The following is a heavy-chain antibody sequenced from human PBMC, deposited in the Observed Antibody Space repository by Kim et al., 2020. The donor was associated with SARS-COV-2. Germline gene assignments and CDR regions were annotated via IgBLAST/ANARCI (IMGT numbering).Heavy chain of an antibody. Sequence: GGSLRLSCAASGFTFSSYGMHRVRQAPGKGLEWVAVISYDGSNKNYVDSVKGRFTISRDNSKNTLYLQMNSLRAEDTAVYYCARDIVSYSSGWLYYYYG. CDR1: GFTFSSYG. D-gene: IGHD6-19*01. J-gene: IGHJ6*01. V-gene: IGHV3-30*04. CDR3: ARDIVSYSSGWLYYYYG. CDR2: ISYDGSNK.